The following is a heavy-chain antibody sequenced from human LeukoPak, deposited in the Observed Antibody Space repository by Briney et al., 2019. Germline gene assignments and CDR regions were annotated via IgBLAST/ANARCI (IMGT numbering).Heavy chain of an antibody. V-gene: IGHV1-69*06. CDR3: ARVFHPYYYDSRGYKVVSDYYYYYMDV. Sequence: GASVKVSCKASGGTFSSYAISWVRQAPGQGLECMAGIILVFRTANYAQKFQGRVTITADKSTSTAYMELSSLRSEDTAVYFCARVFHPYYYDSRGYKVVSDYYYYYMDVWGKGTTVTVSS. D-gene: IGHD3-22*01. CDR2: IILVFRTA. CDR1: GGTFSSYA. J-gene: IGHJ6*03.